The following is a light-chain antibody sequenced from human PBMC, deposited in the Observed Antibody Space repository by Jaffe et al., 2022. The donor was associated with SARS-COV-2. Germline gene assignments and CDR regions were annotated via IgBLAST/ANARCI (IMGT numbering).Light chain of an antibody. CDR3: QQYKT. J-gene: IGKJ1*01. CDR1: QSISSW. Sequence: DIQMTQSPSTLSASVGDRVTITCRASQSISSWLAWYQQKPGKAPKLLIYKASSLESGVPSRFSGSGSGTDFTLTISSLQPDDFATYYCQQYKTFGQGTKVEIK. V-gene: IGKV1-5*03. CDR2: KAS.